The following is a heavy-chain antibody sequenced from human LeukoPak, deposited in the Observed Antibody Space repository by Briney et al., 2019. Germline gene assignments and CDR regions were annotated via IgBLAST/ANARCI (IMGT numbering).Heavy chain of an antibody. CDR1: GGSISSSGYY. J-gene: IGHJ4*02. CDR3: AGGIYDSSGYYYGVYFDY. V-gene: IGHV4-39*01. Sequence: SETLSLTCTVSGGSISSSGYYWGWIRQPPGKGLERIGAISYSGSTYYNPSLKSRVTISVDTSKNQFSLKLSSVTAADTAVYYCAGGIYDSSGYYYGVYFDYWGQGTLVTVSS. D-gene: IGHD3-22*01. CDR2: ISYSGST.